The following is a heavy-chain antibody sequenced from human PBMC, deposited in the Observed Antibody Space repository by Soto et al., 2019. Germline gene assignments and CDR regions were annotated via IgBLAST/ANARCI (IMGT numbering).Heavy chain of an antibody. CDR1: GGSISSYY. Sequence: SETLSLTCTVSGGSISSYYWSWIRQPPGKGLEWIGYIYYSGSTNYNPSLKSRVTISVDTSKNQFSLKLSSVTAADTAVYYCARHFTSGIVATINGNFDYWGQGTLVTVS. V-gene: IGHV4-59*08. D-gene: IGHD5-12*01. CDR2: IYYSGST. J-gene: IGHJ4*02. CDR3: ARHFTSGIVATINGNFDY.